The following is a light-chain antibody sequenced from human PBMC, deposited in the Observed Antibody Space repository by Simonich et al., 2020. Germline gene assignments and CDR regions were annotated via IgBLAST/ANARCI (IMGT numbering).Light chain of an antibody. CDR2: WES. V-gene: IGKV4-1*01. CDR3: QQYYSTPT. CDR1: QSVLYSSNNKNY. Sequence: DIVMTQSPDSLAVSLGERATINCKSSQSVLYSSNNKNYLAWYQQKPGQPPKLLIYWESTRESVVPDRFSGSGSGTDFTLTISSLQAEDVAVYYCQQYYSTPTFGQGTKVEIK. J-gene: IGKJ1*01.